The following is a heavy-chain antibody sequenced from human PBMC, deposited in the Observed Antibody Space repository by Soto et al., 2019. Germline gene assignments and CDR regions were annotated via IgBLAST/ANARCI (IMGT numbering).Heavy chain of an antibody. V-gene: IGHV3-23*01. CDR1: GFTFGDYS. J-gene: IGHJ4*02. D-gene: IGHD1-26*01. Sequence: VQLLEAGGDLVQPGGSQTLSCAASGFTFGDYSMSWVRQAPGKGLEWVSGISGTGGSTYYADSVKGRFTISRHNSKNTLYLQMDSLRAEDTAVDYCARSLGDTSTTDFLHYWGQGTLFTVSS. CDR3: ARSLGDTSTTDFLHY. CDR2: ISGTGGST.